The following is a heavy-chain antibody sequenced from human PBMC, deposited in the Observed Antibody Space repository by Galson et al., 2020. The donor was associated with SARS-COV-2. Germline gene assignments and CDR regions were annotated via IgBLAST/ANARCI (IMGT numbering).Heavy chain of an antibody. CDR1: GFTFSNFA. CDR3: AKDTSDVTGAYYHFDY. CDR2: ISIGGDTT. D-gene: IGHD1-26*01. V-gene: IGHV3-23*01. Sequence: GGSLRLSCVASGFTFSNFAMTWLRQAPGKGLEWISTISIGGDTTHYADSVKGRFTISRDNSKNTLSLQMNSLRAEDTSLYYCAKDTSDVTGAYYHFDYWGQGTLVTVSS. J-gene: IGHJ4*02.